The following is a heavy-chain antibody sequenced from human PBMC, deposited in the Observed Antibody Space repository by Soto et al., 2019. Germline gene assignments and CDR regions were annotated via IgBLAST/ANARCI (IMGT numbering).Heavy chain of an antibody. Sequence: SETLSLTCTVSGGSISSYYWSWIRQPPGKGLEWIEYIYYSGSTNYNPSLKSRVTISIDTSKDQFSLKLSSVTAADTAVYYCARALWSDKSFDFWGQGTLVTVSS. V-gene: IGHV4-59*01. CDR3: ARALWSDKSFDF. CDR1: GGSISSYY. CDR2: IYYSGST. D-gene: IGHD3-10*01. J-gene: IGHJ4*02.